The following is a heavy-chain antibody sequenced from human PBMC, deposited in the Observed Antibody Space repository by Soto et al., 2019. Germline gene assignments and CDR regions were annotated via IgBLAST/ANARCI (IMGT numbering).Heavy chain of an antibody. CDR1: GLTVSRTQ. Sequence: VQLVETGGGLIQPGGSLRLSCAASGLTVSRTQMAWVRQVPGKGLQWVSVIYSAGSTYYANAVKGRFTISRDISENKIYLDLSRVTGDDTAIYYCARAREPEYSSAIFFDYWGRGILVTASS. D-gene: IGHD6-25*01. CDR3: ARAREPEYSSAIFFDY. J-gene: IGHJ4*02. CDR2: IYSAGST. V-gene: IGHV3-53*02.